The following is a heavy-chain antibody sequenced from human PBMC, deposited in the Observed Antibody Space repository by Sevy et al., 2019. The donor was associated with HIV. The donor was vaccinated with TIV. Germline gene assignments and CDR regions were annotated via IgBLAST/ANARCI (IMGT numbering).Heavy chain of an antibody. CDR1: GFTLSRYG. J-gene: IGHJ3*02. Sequence: GGSLRLSCAASGFTLSRYGMHWVRQAPGKGLEWLAVIWNDRSDPYYADSVKGRFTISRDNSKNTLYLQMNRLRAEDTAVYYCASVPNHYYDRSAYSGDDGFDIWGQGTMVTVSS. CDR3: ASVPNHYYDRSAYSGDDGFDI. V-gene: IGHV3-33*01. CDR2: IWNDRSDP. D-gene: IGHD3-22*01.